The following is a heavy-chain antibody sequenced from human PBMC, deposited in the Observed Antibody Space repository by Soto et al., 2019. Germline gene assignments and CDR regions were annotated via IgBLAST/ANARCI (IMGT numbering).Heavy chain of an antibody. Sequence: ASGPTLVNPTQTLTLTCTFSGFSLSTSGVGVGWIRQPPGKALQWLAVIYWNDDKRYSPSLKSRLTITKDASKNQVVLRMTNMDPVDTATYYCVHRKCSGGSCYQLAPDYWGQGTLVTVSS. D-gene: IGHD2-15*01. CDR2: IYWNDDK. J-gene: IGHJ4*02. CDR3: VHRKCSGGSCYQLAPDY. CDR1: GFSLSTSGVG. V-gene: IGHV2-5*01.